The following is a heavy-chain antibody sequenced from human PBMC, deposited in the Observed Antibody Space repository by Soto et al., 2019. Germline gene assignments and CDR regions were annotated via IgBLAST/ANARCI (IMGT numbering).Heavy chain of an antibody. D-gene: IGHD1-26*01. J-gene: IGHJ4*02. CDR2: ISYDGSNK. V-gene: IGHV3-30-3*01. CDR1: GFTFSSYA. Sequence: QVQLVESGGGVVQPGRSLRLSCAASGFTFSSYAMHWVRQAPGKGLEWVAVISYDGSNKYYADSVKGRFTISRDNSKNTLYRQMNSLRAEDTAVYYCASEVSIVGATTVDYWGQGTLVTVSS. CDR3: ASEVSIVGATTVDY.